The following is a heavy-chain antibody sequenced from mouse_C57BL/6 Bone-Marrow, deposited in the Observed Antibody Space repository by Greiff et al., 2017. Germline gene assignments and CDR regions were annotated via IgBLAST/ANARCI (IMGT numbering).Heavy chain of an antibody. V-gene: IGHV14-2*01. CDR1: GFNIKDYY. Sequence: EVQLQQSGAELVKPGASVKLSCTASGFNIKDYYMHWVKQRTEQGLGWIGRIDPEDGETKYAPKFQGKATITADKSSNTAYLQLSSLTSEDTAVYYCARGRFTTVVADYAMDYWGQGTSVTVSS. CDR3: ARGRFTTVVADYAMDY. CDR2: IDPEDGET. J-gene: IGHJ4*01. D-gene: IGHD1-1*01.